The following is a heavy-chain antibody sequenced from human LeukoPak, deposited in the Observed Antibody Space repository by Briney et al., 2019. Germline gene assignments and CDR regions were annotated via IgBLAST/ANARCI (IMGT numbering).Heavy chain of an antibody. CDR3: ARDLGGDFDY. CDR2: IYSGGST. V-gene: IGHV3-53*01. Sequence: GGSLRLSCAASGFTVSSNYMSWVRQAPGKGLEWVSVIYSGGSTYYADSMKGRFTISRDKSKNTLYLQMNSLRAEDTAVYYCARDLGGDFDYWGQGTLVTVSS. D-gene: IGHD3-16*01. CDR1: GFTVSSNY. J-gene: IGHJ4*02.